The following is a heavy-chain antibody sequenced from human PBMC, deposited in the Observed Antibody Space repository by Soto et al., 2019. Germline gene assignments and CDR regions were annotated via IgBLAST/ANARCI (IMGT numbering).Heavy chain of an antibody. Sequence: PSETLSLTCTVSGGSITSNNLWSWVRQTPGQGLEWIGEIYHSGSGNYNPSLKSRVIMSVDKSKNQFSLKLNSVTAADTAIYYCARGSTTVVTPNWFDPWGQGTLVTVSS. CDR2: IYHSGSG. J-gene: IGHJ5*02. D-gene: IGHD4-17*01. V-gene: IGHV4-4*02. CDR1: GGSITSNNL. CDR3: ARGSTTVVTPNWFDP.